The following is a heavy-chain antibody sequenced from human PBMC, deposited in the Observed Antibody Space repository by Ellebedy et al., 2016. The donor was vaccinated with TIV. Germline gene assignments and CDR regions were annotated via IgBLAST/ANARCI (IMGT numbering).Heavy chain of an antibody. CDR2: IIPLVGIA. D-gene: IGHD5-18*01. J-gene: IGHJ6*03. CDR3: ASGGYSYGYTGYYYYMDV. CDR1: GGTFSSYA. Sequence: AASVKVSCKASGGTFSSYAMTWVRQAPGQGLEWMGGIIPLVGIANYAQNFQGRVTITADKSTTTAFMELSSLRSEDTAVYYCASGGYSYGYTGYYYYMDVWGKGTTVTVSS. V-gene: IGHV1-69*10.